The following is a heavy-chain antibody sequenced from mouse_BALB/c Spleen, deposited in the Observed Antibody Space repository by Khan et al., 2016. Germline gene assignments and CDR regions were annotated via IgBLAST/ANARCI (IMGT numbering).Heavy chain of an antibody. CDR1: GYTFTNYG. J-gene: IGHJ4*01. Sequence: QIQLVQSGPELKKPGETVKISCKASGYTFTNYGMNWVKQTPETGLKWMGWTNPYTGEPTYADDFKGRFAFSLETSATTAYLQINNLKNEDTATCFCARSSNYGYYYAMDYWGQGTSVTVSS. CDR2: TNPYTGEP. V-gene: IGHV9-3-1*01. CDR3: ARSSNYGYYYAMDY. D-gene: IGHD1-2*01.